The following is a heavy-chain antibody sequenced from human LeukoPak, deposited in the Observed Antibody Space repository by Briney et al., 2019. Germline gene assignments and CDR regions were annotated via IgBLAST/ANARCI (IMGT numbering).Heavy chain of an antibody. CDR2: IDNNGIT. CDR3: ARGGGGAKAFYFDY. CDR1: GECFSGNF. J-gene: IGHJ4*02. D-gene: IGHD1-26*01. Sequence: PSETLSLTCAVSGECFSGNFWTWIRQSPGKGLEWIGEIDNNGITNYNPSLKSRVTMSVDTTGKRFSLRLTSESAADTGVYYCARGGGGAKAFYFDYWGQGSLVTVSS. V-gene: IGHV4-34*01.